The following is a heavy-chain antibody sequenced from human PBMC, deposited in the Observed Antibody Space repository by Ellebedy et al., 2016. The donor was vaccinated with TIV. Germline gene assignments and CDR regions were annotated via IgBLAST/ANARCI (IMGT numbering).Heavy chain of an antibody. CDR2: IYNIGGT. D-gene: IGHD3-10*01. V-gene: IGHV4-59*01. J-gene: IGHJ4*02. CDR1: GGSISSYY. Sequence: MPGGSLRLSCTVSGGSISSYYWSWIRQPPGKGLEWIGYIYNIGGTVYNPSLKSRVTISVDTSKNQFSLRLSSVTAADTAVYYCARDRPGSGTWDYWGQGTLVTVSS. CDR3: ARDRPGSGTWDY.